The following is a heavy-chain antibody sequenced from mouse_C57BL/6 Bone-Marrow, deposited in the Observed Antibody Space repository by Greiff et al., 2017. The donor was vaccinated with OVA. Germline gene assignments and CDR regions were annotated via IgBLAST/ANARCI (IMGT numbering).Heavy chain of an antibody. Sequence: QVQLKQPGAELVKPGASVKLSCKASGYTFTSYWMHWVKQRPGRGLEWIGRIDPNSGGTKYNEKFKSKATLTVDQPSSTAYMQLSSLTSEDSAFYYCARTGTLYYFDDWGQGTTLTVSS. CDR2: IDPNSGGT. J-gene: IGHJ2*01. CDR1: GYTFTSYW. CDR3: ARTGTLYYFDD. V-gene: IGHV1-72*01. D-gene: IGHD4-1*01.